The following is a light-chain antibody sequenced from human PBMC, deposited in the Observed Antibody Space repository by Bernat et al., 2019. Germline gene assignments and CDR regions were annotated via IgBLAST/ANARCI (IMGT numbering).Light chain of an antibody. J-gene: IGLJ3*02. Sequence: QSVLTQPPSVSAAPGQKVTISCSGSSSNIGNNYVSWYQQLPGTDPKLLIYDNNKRPSGIPDRFSGSKSGTSATLGITGLQTRDEADYYCGTWDSSLSSRVFGGGTKLTVL. CDR1: SSNIGNNY. CDR2: DNN. V-gene: IGLV1-51*01. CDR3: GTWDSSLSSRV.